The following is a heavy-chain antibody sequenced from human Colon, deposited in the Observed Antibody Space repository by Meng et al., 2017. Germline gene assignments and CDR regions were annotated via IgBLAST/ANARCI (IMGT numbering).Heavy chain of an antibody. CDR1: GFIFTSSW. D-gene: IGHD2-8*01. CDR2: IKADGSDT. Sequence: GESLKISCATSGFIFTSSWMHWVRQAPGKGLVWVSRIKADGSDTTYADSVKGRFTISRDNAKNTLYLQMSSLRAEDTSVYYCVRGLRVVMGYGTRGYFYGMDFWGQGTTVTVSS. J-gene: IGHJ6*02. V-gene: IGHV3-74*01. CDR3: VRGLRVVMGYGTRGYFYGMDF.